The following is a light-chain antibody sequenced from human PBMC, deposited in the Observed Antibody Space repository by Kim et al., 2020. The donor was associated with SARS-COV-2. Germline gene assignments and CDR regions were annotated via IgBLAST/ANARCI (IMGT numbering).Light chain of an antibody. CDR1: QSITNY. V-gene: IGKV1-39*01. J-gene: IGKJ2*01. CDR3: QQSYSTPLYS. Sequence: DIQMTQSPSSLSASVGDRVTITCRASQSITNYLNWYQQKPGKAPKLLIYAASSLQSGVPSRFSGSGSGTDFTLTINSLQPEDFATYYCQQSYSTPLYSFGQGTMLEI. CDR2: AAS.